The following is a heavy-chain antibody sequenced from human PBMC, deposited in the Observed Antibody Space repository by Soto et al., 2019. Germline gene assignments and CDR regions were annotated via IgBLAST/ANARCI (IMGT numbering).Heavy chain of an antibody. CDR1: GGTFSSYT. CDR3: ARLTVIAVAGTYGMDV. D-gene: IGHD6-19*01. J-gene: IGHJ6*02. CDR2: IIPILGIA. V-gene: IGHV1-69*02. Sequence: QVQLVQSVAEVKKPGSSVKVSCKASGGTFSSYTISWVRQAPGQGLEWMGRIIPILGIANYAQKFQGRVTITADKSTSTAYMELSSLRSEDTAVYYCARLTVIAVAGTYGMDVWGQGTTVTVSS.